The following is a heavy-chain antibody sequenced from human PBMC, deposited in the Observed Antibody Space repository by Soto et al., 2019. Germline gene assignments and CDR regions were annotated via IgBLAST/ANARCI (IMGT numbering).Heavy chain of an antibody. CDR3: ASRYGRSGYYYFDY. J-gene: IGHJ4*01. CDR2: IYYTGST. D-gene: IGHD3-22*01. V-gene: IGHV4-31*03. CDR1: GGPITSDSYY. Sequence: SETLSLTCTVSGGPITSDSYYWSWIRQYPGKGLEWIGYIYYTGSTYYNPSLKSRVGISVDTSENQFFLSLSSVTAADTAVYYCASRYGRSGYYYFDYWGQGTLVTVSS.